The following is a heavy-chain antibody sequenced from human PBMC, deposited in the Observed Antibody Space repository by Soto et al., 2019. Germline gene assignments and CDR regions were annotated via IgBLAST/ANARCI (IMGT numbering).Heavy chain of an antibody. CDR2: INPNSGGT. Sequence: QVQLVQSGAEVKKPGASVKVSCKASGYTFTGYYMHWVRQAPGQGLEWMGWINPNSGGTNYAQKFQGWVTMTRDTSISIAYMELSRLRSDDTAVYYCARARGYSGYWATPLFDYWGQGTLVTVSS. V-gene: IGHV1-2*04. CDR3: ARARGYSGYWATPLFDY. CDR1: GYTFTGYY. J-gene: IGHJ4*02. D-gene: IGHD5-12*01.